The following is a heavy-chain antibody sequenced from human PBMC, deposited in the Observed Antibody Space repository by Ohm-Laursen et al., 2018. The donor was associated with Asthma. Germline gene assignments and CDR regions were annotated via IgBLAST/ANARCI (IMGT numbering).Heavy chain of an antibody. D-gene: IGHD2-15*01. J-gene: IGHJ5*02. CDR2: ISAYNGNT. Sequence: SVKVSCKASGGTFSSYSISWVRQAPGQGLEWMGWISAYNGNTNYAQKLQGRVTMTTDTSTSTAYMELRSLRSDDTAVYYCARVADCSGGSCYHDNWFDPWGQGTLVTVSS. CDR3: ARVADCSGGSCYHDNWFDP. V-gene: IGHV1-18*01. CDR1: GGTFSSYS.